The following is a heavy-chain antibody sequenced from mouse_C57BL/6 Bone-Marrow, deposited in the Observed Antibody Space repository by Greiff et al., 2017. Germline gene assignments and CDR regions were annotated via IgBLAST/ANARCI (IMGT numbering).Heavy chain of an antibody. D-gene: IGHD2-1*01. CDR2: ISDGGSYT. J-gene: IGHJ4*01. V-gene: IGHV5-4*01. CDR1: GFTFSSYA. Sequence: EVQLVESGGGLVKPGGSLKLSCAASGFTFSSYAMSWVRQTPEKRLEWVATISDGGSYTYYPDNVKGRFTISRDNAKNNLYLQMSHLKSEDTAMYYCARDKGNATGAMDYWGQGTSVTVSS. CDR3: ARDKGNATGAMDY.